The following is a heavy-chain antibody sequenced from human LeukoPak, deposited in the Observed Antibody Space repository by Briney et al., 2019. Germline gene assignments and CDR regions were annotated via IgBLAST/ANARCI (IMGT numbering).Heavy chain of an antibody. Sequence: PGGSLRLSCAAPGFTFSSYWMHLVRQAPGKGLEWVAVISYDGSNKYYADSVKGRFTISRDNSKNTLYLQMNSLRAEDTAVYYCARGSAAAASTFDYWGQGTLVTVSS. J-gene: IGHJ4*02. D-gene: IGHD6-13*01. CDR1: GFTFSSYW. CDR2: ISYDGSNK. CDR3: ARGSAAAASTFDY. V-gene: IGHV3-30-3*01.